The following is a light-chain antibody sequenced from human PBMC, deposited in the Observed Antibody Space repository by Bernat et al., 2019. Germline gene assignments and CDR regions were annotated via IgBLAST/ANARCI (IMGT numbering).Light chain of an antibody. Sequence: QSALTQPPSVSGSPGQSVTISCTGTRSDVGSHNRVSWYQQSPGTAPKLIIYEVSKRPSGVPDRFSGSKSGNTASLTVSGLQAEDEADYYCSSYAGSNHLVFGGGTKLTVL. J-gene: IGLJ3*02. V-gene: IGLV2-8*01. CDR3: SSYAGSNHLV. CDR1: RSDVGSHNR. CDR2: EVS.